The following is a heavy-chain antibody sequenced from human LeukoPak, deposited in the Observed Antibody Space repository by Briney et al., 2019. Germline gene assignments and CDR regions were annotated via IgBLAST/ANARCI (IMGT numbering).Heavy chain of an antibody. CDR1: GYTFTGYY. CDR2: INPNSGAT. V-gene: IGHV1-2*02. CDR3: ARDKGIVVVPAAINGRLWFDP. J-gene: IGHJ5*02. Sequence: ASVKVSCKASGYTFTGYYMHWVRQAPGQGLEWMGWINPNSGATKYAQKFQGRVTMTRDTSISTAYMEVSRLRFDDTAVYYCARDKGIVVVPAAINGRLWFDPWGQGTLVTVSS. D-gene: IGHD2-2*01.